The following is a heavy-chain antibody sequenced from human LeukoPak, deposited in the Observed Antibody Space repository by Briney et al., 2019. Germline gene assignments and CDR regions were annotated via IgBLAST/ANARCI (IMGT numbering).Heavy chain of an antibody. CDR2: IIPIFGTA. V-gene: IGHV1-69*13. CDR1: GGTFSSYA. CDR3: AWDDYGDNWFDP. J-gene: IGHJ5*02. Sequence: SVKVSCKASGGTFSSYAISWVRQAPGQGLEWMGGIIPIFGTANCAQKFQGRVTITADESTSTAYMELSRLRSDDTAVYYCAWDDYGDNWFDPWGQGTLVTVSS. D-gene: IGHD4-17*01.